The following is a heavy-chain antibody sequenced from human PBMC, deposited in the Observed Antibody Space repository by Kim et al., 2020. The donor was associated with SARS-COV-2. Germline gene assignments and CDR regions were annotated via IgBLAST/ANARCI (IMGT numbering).Heavy chain of an antibody. J-gene: IGHJ5*02. D-gene: IGHD6-19*01. CDR2: ISSSGSTI. V-gene: IGHV3-11*01. CDR1: GFTFSDYY. CDR3: ARYIASKVSAVAGTDNWFDP. Sequence: GGSLRLSCAASGFTFSDYYMSWIRQAPGKGLEWVSYISSSGSTIYYADSVKGRFTISRDNAKNSLYLQMNSLRAEDTAVYYCARYIASKVSAVAGTDNWFDPWGQGTLVTVSS.